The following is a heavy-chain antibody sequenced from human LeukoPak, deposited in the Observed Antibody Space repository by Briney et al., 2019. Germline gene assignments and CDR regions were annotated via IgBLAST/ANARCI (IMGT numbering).Heavy chain of an antibody. Sequence: PSETLSLTCTVSGCSISSSSYYWGWIRQPPGKGLEWIGSIYYSGSTYYNPSLKSRVTISVDTSKNQFSLKLSSVTAADTAVYYCARSHVLLWFGDAFDIWGQGTMVTVSS. V-gene: IGHV4-39*01. D-gene: IGHD3-10*01. J-gene: IGHJ3*02. CDR3: ARSHVLLWFGDAFDI. CDR2: IYYSGST. CDR1: GCSISSSSYY.